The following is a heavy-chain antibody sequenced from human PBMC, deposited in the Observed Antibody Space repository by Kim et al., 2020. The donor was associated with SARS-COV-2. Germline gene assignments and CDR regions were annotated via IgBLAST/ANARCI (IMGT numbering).Heavy chain of an antibody. Sequence: SETLSLTCAVYGGSFSGYYWSWIRQPPGKGLEWIGEINHSGSTNYNPSLKSRVTISVDTSKNQFSLKLSSVTAADTAVYYCATPTGYYDGMDVWGQGTTVTVSS. D-gene: IGHD3-9*01. V-gene: IGHV4-34*01. CDR3: ATPTGYYDGMDV. J-gene: IGHJ6*02. CDR1: GGSFSGYY. CDR2: INHSGST.